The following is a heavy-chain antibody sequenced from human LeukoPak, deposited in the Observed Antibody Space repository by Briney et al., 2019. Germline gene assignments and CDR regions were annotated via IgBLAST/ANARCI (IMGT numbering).Heavy chain of an antibody. D-gene: IGHD6-13*01. V-gene: IGHV3-66*01. CDR3: ARGHSSRWYDY. CDR2: IYSAGNT. J-gene: IGHJ4*02. CDR1: GFSVSSDY. Sequence: GGSLRLSCAASGFSVSSDYMTWVRQAPGKGLEWVSVIYSAGNTYYADSVKGRFTISRDNSKNTLYLQMNSLRAEDTAVYYCARGHSSRWYDYWGQGTLVTVSS.